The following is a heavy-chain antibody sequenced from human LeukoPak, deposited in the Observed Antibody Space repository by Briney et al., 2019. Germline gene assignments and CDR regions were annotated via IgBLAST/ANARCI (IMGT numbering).Heavy chain of an antibody. D-gene: IGHD6-19*01. CDR1: GYTLTGYY. J-gene: IGHJ4*02. Sequence: VTVSCKASGYTLTGYYLHWVRQAPGQGLEWMGWINPNTGDTHSAQKFQGRITMTRHTSISTAYMDLSRLRSDDTAVYYCARDRVGSGWPRPYYFEVWGQGTLVTVSS. CDR2: INPNTGDT. CDR3: ARDRVGSGWPRPYYFEV. V-gene: IGHV1-2*02.